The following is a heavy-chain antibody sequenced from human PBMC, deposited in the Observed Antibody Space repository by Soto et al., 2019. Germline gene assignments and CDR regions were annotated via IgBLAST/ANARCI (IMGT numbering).Heavy chain of an antibody. CDR1: GFTFSSYG. V-gene: IGHV3-33*01. CDR2: IWYDGSNK. CDR3: AREHRKHYYYYGMDV. Sequence: GGSLRLSCAASGFTFSSYGMHWVRQAPGKGLEWVAVIWYDGSNKYYADSVKGRFTISRDNSKNTLYLQMNSLRAEDTAAYYCAREHRKHYYYYGMDVWGQGTTVTVSS. J-gene: IGHJ6*02.